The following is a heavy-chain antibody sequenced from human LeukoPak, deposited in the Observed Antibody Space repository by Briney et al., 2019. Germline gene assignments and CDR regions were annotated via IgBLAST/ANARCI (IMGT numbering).Heavy chain of an antibody. V-gene: IGHV3-48*03. CDR3: ARGVKSAIGKWNYVWFDP. D-gene: IGHD1-7*01. J-gene: IGHJ5*02. Sequence: VGSLSLSCAASGFTTSIYEMNGGRQAPGEGLGWVSYISSRGSTIYYADSVKGRFTISRDNAKNSLYLQMNSLRAEDTAVYYCARGVKSAIGKWNYVWFDPWGPGTLVTVSS. CDR1: GFTTSIYE. CDR2: ISSRGSTI.